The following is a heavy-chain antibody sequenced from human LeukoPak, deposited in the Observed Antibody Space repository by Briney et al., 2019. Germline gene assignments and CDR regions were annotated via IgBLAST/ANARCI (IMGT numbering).Heavy chain of an antibody. CDR2: ISSSSYI. CDR1: GFTFSSYS. J-gene: IGHJ6*02. V-gene: IGHV3-21*01. CDR3: ARVFSGYSSSWLYYYYGMDV. D-gene: IGHD6-13*01. Sequence: PGGSLRLSCAASGFTFSSYSMNWVRQAPGKGLEWVSSISSSSYIYYADSVKGRFTISRDNAKNSLYLQMNSLRAEDTAVYYCARVFSGYSSSWLYYYYGMDVWGQGTTVTVSS.